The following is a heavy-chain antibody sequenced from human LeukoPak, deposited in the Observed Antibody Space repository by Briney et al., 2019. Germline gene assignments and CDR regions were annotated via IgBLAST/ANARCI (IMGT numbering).Heavy chain of an antibody. J-gene: IGHJ6*02. CDR2: ISSSSSDI. V-gene: IGHV3-21*01. CDR1: GFSFSSYS. CDR3: AGDGYYYNGMDV. Sequence: GGSLRLSCAASGFSFSSYSMNWVRQAPGKGLEWVSSISSSSSDIYYTDSVKGRFTISRDNAKNSLYLQMNSLRAEDTAVYYCAGDGYYYNGMDVWGQGTTVTVSS.